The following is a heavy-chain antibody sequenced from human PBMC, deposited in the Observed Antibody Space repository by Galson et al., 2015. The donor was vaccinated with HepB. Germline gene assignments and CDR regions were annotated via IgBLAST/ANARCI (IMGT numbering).Heavy chain of an antibody. V-gene: IGHV3-23*01. CDR1: GLSFNGYR. J-gene: IGHJ4*02. D-gene: IGHD6-13*01. Sequence: SLRLSCAGSGLSFNGYRLNWVRQVPGKGLEWIAYISGSGRTTYYADSVKGRFTISRDSSKNTLYLQMNSLKVEDTAIYYCAKQSSNWYYFDYWGQGTLVAVSS. CDR3: AKQSSNWYYFDY. CDR2: ISGSGRTT.